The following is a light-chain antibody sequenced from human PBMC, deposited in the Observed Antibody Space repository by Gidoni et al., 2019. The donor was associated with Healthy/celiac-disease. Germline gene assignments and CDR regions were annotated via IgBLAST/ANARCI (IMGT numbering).Light chain of an antibody. V-gene: IGLV2-14*01. CDR1: SSDVGGYNY. J-gene: IGLJ1*01. Sequence: QSARTQPASVSGSPGQPITISCTGTSSDVGGYNYVSWYQQHPGKAPKLMIYEVSHRPSGVSPRFSGSTSGNTASLTLSGLQAEDEADYYCSSYTSSSTYVFGTGTKVTVL. CDR3: SSYTSSSTYV. CDR2: EVS.